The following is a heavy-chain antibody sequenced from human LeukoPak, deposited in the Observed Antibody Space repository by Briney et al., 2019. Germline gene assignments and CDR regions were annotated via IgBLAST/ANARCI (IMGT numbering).Heavy chain of an antibody. CDR1: GFTFSNYG. Sequence: PGGSPRLSCAASGFTFSNYGMHWVRPAPGKGGGGVAIIWYDGSNKYYADSVKGRFTISRDNSKNTLYLQINSLRAEDTAVYYCARDECSDGSCYVFWGQGTLVTVSS. J-gene: IGHJ4*02. D-gene: IGHD2-15*01. CDR3: ARDECSDGSCYVF. V-gene: IGHV3-33*01. CDR2: IWYDGSNK.